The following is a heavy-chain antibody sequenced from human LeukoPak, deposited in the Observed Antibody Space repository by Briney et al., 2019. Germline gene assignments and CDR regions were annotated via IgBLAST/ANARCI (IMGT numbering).Heavy chain of an antibody. D-gene: IGHD2-2*03. V-gene: IGHV3-21*01. CDR2: ITGSSTYI. CDR1: GFTFSSYT. J-gene: IGHJ6*03. Sequence: PGGSLRLSCAASGFTFSSYTMNWVRQAPGKGLEWVSSITGSSTYIFYADSVKGRFTVSRDNAKNSLYLQVNSLRAEDTAVYYCAREAGYCSSTSCEEDYYYYYMDVWGKGTTVTVSS. CDR3: AREAGYCSSTSCEEDYYYYYMDV.